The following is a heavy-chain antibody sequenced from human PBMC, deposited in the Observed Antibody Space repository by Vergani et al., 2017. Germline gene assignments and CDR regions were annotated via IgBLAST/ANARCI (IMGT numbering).Heavy chain of an antibody. CDR2: MNPNSGNT. D-gene: IGHD6-6*01. CDR1: GYTFTSYD. Sequence: QVQLVQSGAEVKKPGASVKVSCKASGYTFTSYDINWVRQATGQGLEWMGWMNPNSGNTGYAQKFQGRVTMTRNTTISTAYMELSSLRSEDTAVYYWARGNRRYSSSYYFFDYGGQGTLVAFSS. V-gene: IGHV1-8*01. CDR3: ARGNRRYSSSYYFFDY. J-gene: IGHJ4*02.